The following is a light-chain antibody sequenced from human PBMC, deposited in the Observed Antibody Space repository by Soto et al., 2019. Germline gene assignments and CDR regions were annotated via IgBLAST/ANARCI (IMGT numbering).Light chain of an antibody. Sequence: SYELTQPPSVSVAPGQTARSTCGGNNIGSKSVHWYQQKPGQAPVLVVYDDSDRPSGIPERFSGSNSGNTATLTISRVEAGDEADYYCQVWDSSSDSGVFGGGTKLTVL. V-gene: IGLV3-21*02. J-gene: IGLJ2*01. CDR3: QVWDSSSDSGV. CDR2: DDS. CDR1: NIGSKS.